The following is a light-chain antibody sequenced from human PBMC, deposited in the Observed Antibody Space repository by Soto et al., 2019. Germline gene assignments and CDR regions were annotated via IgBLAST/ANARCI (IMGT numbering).Light chain of an antibody. CDR3: QHYNNWPT. CDR2: GAS. CDR1: QSVRSN. V-gene: IGKV3-15*01. J-gene: IGKJ1*01. Sequence: EIVLTQSPGTLSLSPGESATLSCRASQSVRSNLAWYQQRPGQAPRLLIYGASTRATDIPARFSGSGSGTDFTLTISSLQSEDFAVYYCQHYNNWPTFGLGTKVDIK.